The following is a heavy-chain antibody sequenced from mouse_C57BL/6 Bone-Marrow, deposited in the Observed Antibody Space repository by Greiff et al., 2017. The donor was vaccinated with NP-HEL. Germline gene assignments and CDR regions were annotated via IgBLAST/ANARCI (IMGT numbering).Heavy chain of an antibody. J-gene: IGHJ2*01. CDR3: TLGLYFDY. V-gene: IGHV14-4*01. Sequence: EVKLVESGAELVRPGASVKLSCTASGFNIKDDYMHWVKQRPEQGLEWIGWIDPENGDTEYASKFQGKATITADTSSNTAYLQLSSLTSEDTAVYYCTLGLYFDYWGQGTTLTVSS. CDR2: IDPENGDT. D-gene: IGHD3-3*01. CDR1: GFNIKDDY.